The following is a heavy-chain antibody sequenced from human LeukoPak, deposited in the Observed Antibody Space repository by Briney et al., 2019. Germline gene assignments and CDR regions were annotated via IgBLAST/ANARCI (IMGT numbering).Heavy chain of an antibody. Sequence: GGSLRLSCAASGFTVSSNYMSWVRQAPGKGLEWVSVIYSGGSTYYADSVKGRFTISRDNSKNTLYLQMNSLRAEDTAVYYCARVVPAAPMVWYFDLWGRGTLVTVSS. CDR1: GFTVSSNY. CDR2: IYSGGST. CDR3: ARVVPAAPMVWYFDL. V-gene: IGHV3-53*01. D-gene: IGHD2-2*01. J-gene: IGHJ2*01.